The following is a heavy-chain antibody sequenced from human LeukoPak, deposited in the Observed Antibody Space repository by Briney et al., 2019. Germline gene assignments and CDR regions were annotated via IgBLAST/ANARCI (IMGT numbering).Heavy chain of an antibody. CDR3: ATRQSSSWYFDY. J-gene: IGHJ4*02. D-gene: IGHD6-13*01. CDR2: INHSGST. V-gene: IGHV4-34*01. CDR1: GGSFSGYY. Sequence: SETLSLTCAVYGGSFSGYYWSWIRQPPGKGLEWIGEINHSGSTKYNPSLKSRVTISVDTSKNQFSLKLSSVTAADTAVYYCATRQSSSWYFDYWGQGTLLTVSS.